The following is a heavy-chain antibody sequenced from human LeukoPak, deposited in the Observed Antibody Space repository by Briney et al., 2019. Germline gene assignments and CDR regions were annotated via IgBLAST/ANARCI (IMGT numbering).Heavy chain of an antibody. CDR3: ARNYPELRFLEWLSSYHYMDV. CDR1: GYSISSGYY. CDR2: IYHSGST. Sequence: PSETLSLTCTVSGYSISSGYYWGWIRQPPGKGLEWIGSIYHSGSTYYNPSLKSRVTISVDTSKNQFSLKLSSVTAADTAVYYCARNYPELRFLEWLSSYHYMDVWGKGTTVTVSS. D-gene: IGHD3-3*01. V-gene: IGHV4-38-2*02. J-gene: IGHJ6*03.